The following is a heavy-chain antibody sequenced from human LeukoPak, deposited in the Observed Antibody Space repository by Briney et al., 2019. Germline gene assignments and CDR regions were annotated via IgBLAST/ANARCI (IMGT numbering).Heavy chain of an antibody. CDR2: ISYEGSNK. J-gene: IGHJ4*02. V-gene: IGHV3-30*04. CDR3: ERGVWIAVAGYSDY. Sequence: PGGSQRLSCAASGFTFSTYAMHWVRHAPGKGLEWVAAISYEGSNKNHAHSVKGRFTISRDSSKNTLYLKMNSLRGGDAGVYYCERGVWIAVAGYSDYWGQGTRVTVSS. CDR1: GFTFSTYA. D-gene: IGHD6-19*01.